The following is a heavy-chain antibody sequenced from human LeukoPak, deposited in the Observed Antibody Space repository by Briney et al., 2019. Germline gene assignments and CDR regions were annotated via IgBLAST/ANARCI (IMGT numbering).Heavy chain of an antibody. V-gene: IGHV4-39*01. J-gene: IGHJ4*02. Sequence: SETLSLTCTVSGGSISSSSYYWGWIRQPPGKGRVWIGSNYYSGSNYYNPSINGRVSISVDTAKTQFSLKLSSVTAADTAVYYCAMAYYYDSSRHYFDSWGQGTLVTVSS. CDR2: NYYSGSN. CDR3: AMAYYYDSSRHYFDS. D-gene: IGHD3-22*01. CDR1: GGSISSSSYY.